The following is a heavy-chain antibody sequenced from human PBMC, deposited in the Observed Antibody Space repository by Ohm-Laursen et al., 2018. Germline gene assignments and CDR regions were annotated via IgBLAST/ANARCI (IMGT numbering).Heavy chain of an antibody. CDR3: ARGDPYYDSSGYYPGAFDI. Sequence: GSLRLSCAAPGFTFSDYYMSWIRQAPGKGLEWASYISSSGSTIYYADSVKGRFTISRDNAKNSLYLQMNSLRAEDTAVYYCARGDPYYDSSGYYPGAFDIWGQGTMVTVSS. J-gene: IGHJ3*02. V-gene: IGHV3-11*04. CDR2: ISSSGSTI. CDR1: GFTFSDYY. D-gene: IGHD3-22*01.